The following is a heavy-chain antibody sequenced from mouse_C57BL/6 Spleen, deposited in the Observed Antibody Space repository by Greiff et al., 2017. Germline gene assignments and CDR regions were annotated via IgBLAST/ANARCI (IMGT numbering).Heavy chain of an antibody. Sequence: VMLVESGAELARPGASVKLSCKASGYTFTSYGISWVKQRTGQGLEWIGEIYPRSGNPYYNEKFKGKATLTADKSSSTAYMELSRLTSEDSAVYFCARRKTLYAMDYWGQGTSVTVSS. CDR2: IYPRSGNP. CDR1: GYTFTSYG. V-gene: IGHV1-81*01. CDR3: ARRKTLYAMDY. J-gene: IGHJ4*01.